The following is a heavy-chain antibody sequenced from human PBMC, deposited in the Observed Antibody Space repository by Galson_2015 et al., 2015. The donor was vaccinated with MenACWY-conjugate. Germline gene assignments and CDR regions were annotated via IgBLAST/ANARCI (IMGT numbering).Heavy chain of an antibody. CDR1: GFSLTSTGEG. CDR3: AYGGYDFGHFDY. V-gene: IGHV2-5*02. Sequence: PALVKPTQTLTLTCTFSGFSLTSTGEGVGWIRQPPGEALEWLAFIYWDDGERYSPSLKSRLTITKDTSRNQVVLTLANMDHVDTGTYFCAYGGYDFGHFDYWGQGSLVTVSS. J-gene: IGHJ4*02. CDR2: IYWDDGE. D-gene: IGHD5-12*01.